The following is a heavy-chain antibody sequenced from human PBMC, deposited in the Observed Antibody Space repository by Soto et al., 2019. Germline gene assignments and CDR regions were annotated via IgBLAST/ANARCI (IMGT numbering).Heavy chain of an antibody. CDR3: ARGQSGYDFNWFDP. Sequence: TLSLTCAVSGGSISSGGYSGSWIRQPPGKGLEWIGYIYHSGSTYYNPSLKSRVTISVDRSKNQFSLKLSSVTAADTAVYYCARGQSGYDFNWFDPWGQGTLVTVSS. D-gene: IGHD5-12*01. CDR2: IYHSGST. V-gene: IGHV4-30-2*01. J-gene: IGHJ5*02. CDR1: GGSISSGGYS.